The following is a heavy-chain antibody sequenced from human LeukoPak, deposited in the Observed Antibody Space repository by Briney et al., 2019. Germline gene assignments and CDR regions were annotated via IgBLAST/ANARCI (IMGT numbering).Heavy chain of an antibody. Sequence: PGGSLRLSCAASGFTFNIYAMSWVRQAPGKGLEWVSVIYSSGSTYYADSVKGRFTISRDNSKNTLYLQMNSLRAEDTAVYYCARVPYGGSSGSWGQGTLVTVSS. J-gene: IGHJ5*02. CDR1: GFTFNIYA. V-gene: IGHV3-53*01. CDR3: ARVPYGGSSGS. CDR2: IYSSGST. D-gene: IGHD2-15*01.